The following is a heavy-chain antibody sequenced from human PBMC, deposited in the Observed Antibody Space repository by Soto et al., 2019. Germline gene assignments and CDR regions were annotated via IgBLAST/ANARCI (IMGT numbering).Heavy chain of an antibody. CDR2: IKQDGSEK. D-gene: IGHD3-3*01. Sequence: GGSLRLSCAASGFTFSSYWMSWVRQAPGKGLEWVANIKQDGSEKYYVDSVKGRFTISRDNAKNSLYLQMNSLRAEDTAVYYCARSSVPYYDFWSGHNFDYWGQGTLVTVSS. J-gene: IGHJ4*02. V-gene: IGHV3-7*01. CDR3: ARSSVPYYDFWSGHNFDY. CDR1: GFTFSSYW.